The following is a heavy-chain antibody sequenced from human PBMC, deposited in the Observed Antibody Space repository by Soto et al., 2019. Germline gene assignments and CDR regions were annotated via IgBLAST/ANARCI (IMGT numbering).Heavy chain of an antibody. V-gene: IGHV6-1*01. D-gene: IGHD6-19*01. J-gene: IGHJ6*02. CDR2: TYYRSKWYN. Sequence: PSQTLSLPCAISRDSVSSHSAAWNWIRQSPARGLEWLGRTYYRSKWYNDYAVTVKSRITINPETSKNQFSLQLNSVTPEDTAVYYCARERSIAVAHITYYGMDVWGQGTTVTVSS. CDR3: ARERSIAVAHITYYGMDV. CDR1: RDSVSSHSAA.